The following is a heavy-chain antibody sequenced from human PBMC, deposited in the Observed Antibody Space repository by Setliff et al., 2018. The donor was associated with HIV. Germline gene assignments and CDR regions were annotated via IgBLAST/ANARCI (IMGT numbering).Heavy chain of an antibody. CDR2: ITSRSADI. Sequence: PGGSLRLSCAASGFTFSTFSMSWVRQAPGKGLEWVSFITSRSADIYYADSVRGRFTISRDNARNSLVLQMNSLRADDTAVYYCARVRPLGYCSTGACPPDYWGQGTLVTVSS. CDR1: GFTFSTFS. J-gene: IGHJ4*02. CDR3: ARVRPLGYCSTGACPPDY. D-gene: IGHD2-8*01. V-gene: IGHV3-21*01.